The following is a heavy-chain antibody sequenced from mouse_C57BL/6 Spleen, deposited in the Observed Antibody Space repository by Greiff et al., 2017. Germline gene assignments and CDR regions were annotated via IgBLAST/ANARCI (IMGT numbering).Heavy chain of an antibody. CDR3: ARDQDYGSLYAMDY. CDR1: GYSITSGYY. Sequence: EVQLVESGPGLVKPSQSLSLTCSVTGYSITSGYYWNWIRQFPGNKLEWMGYISYDGSNNYNPSLKNRISITRDTSKNQFFLKLNSVTTEDTATYYCARDQDYGSLYAMDYWGQGTSVTVSS. D-gene: IGHD1-1*01. CDR2: ISYDGSN. J-gene: IGHJ4*01. V-gene: IGHV3-6*01.